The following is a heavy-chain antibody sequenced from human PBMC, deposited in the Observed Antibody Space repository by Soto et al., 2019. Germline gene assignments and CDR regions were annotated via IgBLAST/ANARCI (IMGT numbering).Heavy chain of an antibody. V-gene: IGHV4-30-2*01. Sequence: SETLSLTCAVSGGSLSSSAYSWSWIRQPPGKGLEWIGFIYQSGSTYYNPSLKSRVTMSLDRPKNQFSLKLSSVTAADTAVYYCARELLFYDSDGFSWDDAFDIWGKGTMVNV. CDR2: IYQSGST. CDR1: GGSLSSSAYS. D-gene: IGHD3-22*01. CDR3: ARELLFYDSDGFSWDDAFDI. J-gene: IGHJ3*02.